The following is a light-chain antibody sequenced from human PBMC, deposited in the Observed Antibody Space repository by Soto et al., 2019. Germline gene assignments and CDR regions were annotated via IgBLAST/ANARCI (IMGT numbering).Light chain of an antibody. Sequence: DIQMTQSPSSVSASVGDRVTITCRASQTISTWMAWYQQKPGKAPKLLVYDASTLQSGVASRFSGSGSGTEFTLSISSLQPDDFATYYCHQYNSYWTFGQGTRWIS. J-gene: IGKJ1*01. CDR3: HQYNSYWT. CDR1: QTISTW. CDR2: DAS. V-gene: IGKV1-5*01.